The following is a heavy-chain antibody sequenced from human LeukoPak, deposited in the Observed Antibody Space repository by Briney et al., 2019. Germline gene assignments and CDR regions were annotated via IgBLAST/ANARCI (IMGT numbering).Heavy chain of an antibody. J-gene: IGHJ4*02. Sequence: PSETLSLTCTVSGGSVSSGSYYWSWIRQPPGKGLEWIGSIYYSGSTYYNPSLKSRVTISVDTSKNQFSLKLSSVTAADTAVYYCPLTVGDYFDYWGQGTLVTVSS. CDR2: IYYSGST. CDR1: GGSVSSGSYY. D-gene: IGHD2-15*01. CDR3: PLTVGDYFDY. V-gene: IGHV4-39*01.